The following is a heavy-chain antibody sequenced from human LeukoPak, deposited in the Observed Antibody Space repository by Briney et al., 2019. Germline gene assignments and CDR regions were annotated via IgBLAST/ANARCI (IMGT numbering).Heavy chain of an antibody. CDR3: ARDVRLSVRIAAAGTDFDY. CDR1: GFTFSSYS. J-gene: IGHJ4*02. D-gene: IGHD6-13*01. CDR2: ISSSSSTI. V-gene: IGHV3-48*04. Sequence: PGGSLRLSCAASGFTFSSYSMNWVRQAPGKGLEWVSYISSSSSTIYYADSVKGRFTISRDNAKNSLYLQMNSLRAEDTAVYYCARDVRLSVRIAAAGTDFDYWGQGTLVTVSS.